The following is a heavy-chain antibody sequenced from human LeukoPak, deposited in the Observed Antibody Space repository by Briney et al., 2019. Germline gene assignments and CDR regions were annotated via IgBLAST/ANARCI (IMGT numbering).Heavy chain of an antibody. CDR2: ISSSSSTI. CDR3: ARDRGDCSTTSCSRNDY. D-gene: IGHD2-2*01. Sequence: GGSLRLSCAASGFTFSSCSMNWVRQAPGKGLEWVSYISSSSSTIYYADSVKGRFTISRDNAKNSLHLQMNSLRAEDTAVYYCARDRGDCSTTSCSRNDYWGQGTLVTVSS. V-gene: IGHV3-48*01. J-gene: IGHJ4*02. CDR1: GFTFSSCS.